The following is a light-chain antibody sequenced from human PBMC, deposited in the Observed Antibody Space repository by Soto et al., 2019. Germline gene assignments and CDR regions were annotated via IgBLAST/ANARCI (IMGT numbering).Light chain of an antibody. Sequence: DIQMTQSPSTLSTSVGDRVTITCRASQNINNWLSWYQQKPGKAPKLLIYEASSLESGVPSRFSGSGSGTEFTLTISGLQPDDFATYYCQQYKSYPLTFGGGTKVEVK. CDR3: QQYKSYPLT. J-gene: IGKJ4*01. CDR2: EAS. CDR1: QNINNW. V-gene: IGKV1-5*03.